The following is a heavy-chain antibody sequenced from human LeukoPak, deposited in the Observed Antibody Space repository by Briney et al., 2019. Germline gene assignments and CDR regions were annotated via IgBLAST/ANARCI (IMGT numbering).Heavy chain of an antibody. CDR2: ISYDGSNK. CDR1: GFTFSTYV. J-gene: IGHJ4*02. V-gene: IGHV3-30*18. D-gene: IGHD6-19*01. CDR3: AKADSSGWYNLDY. Sequence: GGSLRLSCAASGFTFSTYVMHWVRQAPGKGLEWVAVISYDGSNKYYADSVQGRFIISRDNSKNTLCLQMNSLRTGDTAVYYCAKADSSGWYNLDYWGQGTLVTVSS.